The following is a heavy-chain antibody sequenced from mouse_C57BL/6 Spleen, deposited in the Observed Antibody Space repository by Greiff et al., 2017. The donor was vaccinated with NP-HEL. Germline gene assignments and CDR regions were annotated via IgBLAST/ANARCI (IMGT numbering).Heavy chain of an antibody. D-gene: IGHD2-4*01. CDR3: ARGRGIYYDYDVFAY. J-gene: IGHJ3*01. CDR1: GFNIKDYY. V-gene: IGHV14-2*01. CDR2: IDPEDGET. Sequence: DVQLQESGAELVKPGASVKLSCTASGFNIKDYYMHWVKQRTEQGLEWIGRIDPEDGETKYAPKVQGKATITADTSSNTAYLQLSSLTSEDTAVYYCARGRGIYYDYDVFAYWGQGTLVTVSA.